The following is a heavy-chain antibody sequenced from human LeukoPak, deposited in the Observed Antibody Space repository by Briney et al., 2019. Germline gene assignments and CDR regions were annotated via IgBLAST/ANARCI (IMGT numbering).Heavy chain of an antibody. CDR1: RYSISSGYH. J-gene: IGHJ6*03. CDR3: ARVKSSKQWPFYYYYYMDV. Sequence: SGTLSLTCTVSRYSISSGYHWDWIRQTPGKGLEWIGSIYHSGTTYYNPSLKSRVTISVDTSKNQFSLKLNSMTATDTAVYYCARVKSSKQWPFYYYYYMDVWGKGTTVTISS. CDR2: IYHSGTT. V-gene: IGHV4-38-2*02. D-gene: IGHD6-19*01.